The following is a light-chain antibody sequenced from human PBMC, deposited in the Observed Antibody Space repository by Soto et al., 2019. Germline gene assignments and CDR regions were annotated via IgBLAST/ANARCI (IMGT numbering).Light chain of an antibody. CDR3: QHYSSYSST. V-gene: IGKV1-5*01. CDR2: DAS. CDR1: QTISNW. Sequence: DIQMTQSPSTLSASVGDRVTITCRASQTISNWLAWYQQKPGKAPKLLIYDASILESGVPSRFSGSGSGTEFTLTTSSLQPDDFAAYYCQHYSSYSSTFGQGTKVDI. J-gene: IGKJ1*01.